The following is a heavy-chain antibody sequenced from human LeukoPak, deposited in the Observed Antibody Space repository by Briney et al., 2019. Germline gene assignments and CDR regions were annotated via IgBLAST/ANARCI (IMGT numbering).Heavy chain of an antibody. V-gene: IGHV1-18*01. CDR3: ARDTRPSYFDFWTAYHEGNWFDH. CDR1: GYTFTNYG. J-gene: IGHJ5*02. Sequence: ASVKVSCKASGYTFTNYGISWVRQAPGQGLEWMGWISAYNGNTNYAQKFQDRVSMTKDTSTSTAYMELRSLRSDDTAVYYSARDTRPSYFDFWTAYHEGNWFDHWGQGTLVTVSS. D-gene: IGHD3-3*01. CDR2: ISAYNGNT.